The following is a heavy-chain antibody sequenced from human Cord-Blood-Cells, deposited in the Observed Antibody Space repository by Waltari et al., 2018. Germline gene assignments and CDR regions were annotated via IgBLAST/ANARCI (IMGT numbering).Heavy chain of an antibody. Sequence: VKVSCKASGYTFTSYGISWVRQAPGQGLEWMGWISAYNGNTNYAQKLQGRVTMTTDTSTSTAYMELRSLRSDDTAVYYCARDPSGSYYYYGMDVWGQGTTVTVSS. V-gene: IGHV1-18*01. J-gene: IGHJ6*02. CDR2: ISAYNGNT. D-gene: IGHD1-26*01. CDR3: ARDPSGSYYYYGMDV. CDR1: GYTFTSYG.